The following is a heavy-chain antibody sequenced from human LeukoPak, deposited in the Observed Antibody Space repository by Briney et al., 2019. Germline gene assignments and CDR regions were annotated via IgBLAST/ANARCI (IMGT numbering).Heavy chain of an antibody. J-gene: IGHJ4*02. Sequence: PGGSLRLSCAASGFSFSTYTMNWVRQAPGKGLEWVSSISTTDNYIYYADSVKGRFTISRDNAKNSLYLQMNSLRAEDTAVYYCGRDLGYCTNGVCHTRFDYWGQGTLVAVSS. CDR1: GFSFSTYT. V-gene: IGHV3-21*01. D-gene: IGHD2-8*01. CDR2: ISTTDNYI. CDR3: GRDLGYCTNGVCHTRFDY.